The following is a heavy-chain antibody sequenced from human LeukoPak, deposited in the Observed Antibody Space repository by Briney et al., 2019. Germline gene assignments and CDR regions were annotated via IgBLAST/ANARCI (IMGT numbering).Heavy chain of an antibody. J-gene: IGHJ4*02. CDR1: GFTVSSNY. D-gene: IGHD1-26*01. V-gene: IGHV3-66*01. CDR3: ARDVTTVGATY. CDR2: IYSGGST. Sequence: GGSLRLSCAASGFTVSSNYMNWVRQAPGKGLEWVSVIYSGGSTYYADSVKGRFTISRDTPKNTLYLQMNSLRAEDTAVYYCARDVTTVGATYWGQGTLVTVSS.